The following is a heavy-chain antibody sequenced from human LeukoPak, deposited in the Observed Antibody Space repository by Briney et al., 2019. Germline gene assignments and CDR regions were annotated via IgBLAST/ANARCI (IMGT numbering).Heavy chain of an antibody. Sequence: AGGSLRLSCAASGFTFDDYGMSWVRQAPGKGLEWVSGINWNGGSTGYADSVKGRFTISRDNAKNSLYLQMNSLRAEDTAVYYCARDRDDFWYYYYMDVWGKGTTVTVSS. J-gene: IGHJ6*03. V-gene: IGHV3-20*04. CDR3: ARDRDDFWYYYYMDV. CDR2: INWNGGST. D-gene: IGHD3-3*01. CDR1: GFTFDDYG.